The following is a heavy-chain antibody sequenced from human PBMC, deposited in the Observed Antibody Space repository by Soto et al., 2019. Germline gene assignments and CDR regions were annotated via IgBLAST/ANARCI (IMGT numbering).Heavy chain of an antibody. Sequence: SETLSLTCTVSGGSISSSSYYWGWIRQPPGKGLEWIGSIYYSGSTYYNPSLKSRVTISIDTSKNQFSLKLRSVTAADTAVYYCARQTRWYSTSWRGPYCYYGMDVWGQGTLVTVSS. D-gene: IGHD2-2*01. V-gene: IGHV4-39*01. CDR2: IYYSGST. CDR1: GGSISSSSYY. CDR3: ARQTRWYSTSWRGPYCYYGMDV. J-gene: IGHJ6*02.